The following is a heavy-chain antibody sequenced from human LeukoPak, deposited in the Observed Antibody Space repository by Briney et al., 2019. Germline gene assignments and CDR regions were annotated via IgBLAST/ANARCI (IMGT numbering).Heavy chain of an antibody. D-gene: IGHD1-14*01. J-gene: IGHJ4*02. CDR2: ISYDGSNK. CDR1: GFTFSSYA. Sequence: GRSLRLSCAASGFTFSSYAMHWVRQAPGKGLEWVAVISYDGSNKYYADSVKGRFTISRDNSKNTLYLQMNSLRAEDTAVYYCISSNPSSDYWSQGTLVTVSS. V-gene: IGHV3-30-3*01. CDR3: ISSNPSSDY.